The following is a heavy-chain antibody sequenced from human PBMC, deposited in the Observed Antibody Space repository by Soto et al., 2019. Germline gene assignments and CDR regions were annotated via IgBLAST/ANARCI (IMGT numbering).Heavy chain of an antibody. D-gene: IGHD4-17*01. CDR2: VNPNSGAT. V-gene: IGHV1-8*01. Sequence: VKVSCKAYGYTFTNYDFNWVRQASGHGLEWLGWVNPNSGATGYAQNFQGRLTLTRDTSINTAYMELNSLRVEDTAVYYCATIGNDYGDYLDRWGQGTPVTVSS. CDR3: ATIGNDYGDYLDR. J-gene: IGHJ4*02. CDR1: GYTFTNYD.